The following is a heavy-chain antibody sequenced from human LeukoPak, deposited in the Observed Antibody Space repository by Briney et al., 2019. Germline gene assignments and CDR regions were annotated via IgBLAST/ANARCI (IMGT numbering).Heavy chain of an antibody. D-gene: IGHD3-9*01. J-gene: IGHJ5*02. CDR1: EFTFSSYG. CDR2: ISGSGGST. Sequence: GGSLRLSCAASEFTFSSYGMSWVRQAPGKGLEWVSAISGSGGSTYYADSVKGRFTISRDNSKNTLYLQMNSLRAEDTAVYYCAKVSVGYFDWLSKYNWFDPWGQGTLVTVSS. V-gene: IGHV3-23*01. CDR3: AKVSVGYFDWLSKYNWFDP.